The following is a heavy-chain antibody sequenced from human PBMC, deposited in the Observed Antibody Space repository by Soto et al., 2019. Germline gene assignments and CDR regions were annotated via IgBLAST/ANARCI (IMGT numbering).Heavy chain of an antibody. Sequence: PSETLSLTCTVSGGSISSGGYYWSCIRQHPGKGLEWIGYIYYSGSTYYNPSLKSRVTISVDTSKNQFSLRLSSVTAADTAVYYCARDLHQLLWFGELTAWFDPWGQGTLVTVSS. CDR1: GGSISSGGYY. D-gene: IGHD3-10*01. CDR3: ARDLHQLLWFGELTAWFDP. CDR2: IYYSGST. V-gene: IGHV4-31*03. J-gene: IGHJ5*02.